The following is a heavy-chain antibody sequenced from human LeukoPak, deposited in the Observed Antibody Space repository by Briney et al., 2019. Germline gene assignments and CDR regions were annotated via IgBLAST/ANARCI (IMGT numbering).Heavy chain of an antibody. CDR1: GFTFSSYA. D-gene: IGHD3-3*01. V-gene: IGHV3-23*01. J-gene: IGHJ4*02. CDR2: SGSGGST. Sequence: GGSLRLSCAASGFTFSSYAMSWVRQAPGKGLEWVSGSGSGGSTYYADSVKGRFTISRDNSKNTLYLQMSSLRAEDTAVYYCAKDFWSGYYPNCWGQGTLVTVSS. CDR3: AKDFWSGYYPNC.